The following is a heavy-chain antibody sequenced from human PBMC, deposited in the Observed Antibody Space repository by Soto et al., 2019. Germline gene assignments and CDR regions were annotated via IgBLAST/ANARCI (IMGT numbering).Heavy chain of an antibody. J-gene: IGHJ6*02. Sequence: PSETLSLTCNVSGDSISSSLYYWSWIRQPPGKGLEWIGEINHSGSTNYNPSLKSRVTISVDTSKNQFSLKLSSVTAADTAVYYCARGRWYLVRYYYGMDVWGQGTTVTVSS. CDR2: INHSGST. CDR1: GDSISSSLYY. V-gene: IGHV4-39*07. CDR3: ARGRWYLVRYYYGMDV. D-gene: IGHD2-15*01.